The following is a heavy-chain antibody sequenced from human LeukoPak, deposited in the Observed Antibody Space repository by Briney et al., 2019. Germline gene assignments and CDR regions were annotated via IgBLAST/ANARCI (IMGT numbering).Heavy chain of an antibody. CDR1: GFTFSTYT. CDR2: ITPASTTI. D-gene: IGHD6-13*01. CDR3: ARERGGSWLDY. Sequence: GGSLRLSCAASGFTFSTYTMNWVRQAPGNGLEWVSYITPASTTIYYADSVKGRFTISRDNAKNSLCLQMNSLRDEDTAVYYCARERGGSWLDYWGQGTLVTVSS. J-gene: IGHJ4*02. V-gene: IGHV3-48*02.